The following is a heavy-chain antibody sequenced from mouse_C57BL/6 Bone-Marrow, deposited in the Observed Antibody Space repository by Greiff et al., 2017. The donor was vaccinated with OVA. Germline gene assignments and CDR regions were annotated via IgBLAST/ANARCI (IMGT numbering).Heavy chain of an antibody. V-gene: IGHV1-76*01. Sequence: QVQLQQSGAELVRPGASVKLSCKASGYTFTDYYINWVKQRPGQGLEWIARIYPGSGNTDYNEKFKGKATLTAEKSSSTAYMQLSSLTSVDSAVYFCARRPYDYDGGDYAMDYWGQGTSVTVSS. D-gene: IGHD2-4*01. CDR3: ARRPYDYDGGDYAMDY. J-gene: IGHJ4*01. CDR1: GYTFTDYY. CDR2: IYPGSGNT.